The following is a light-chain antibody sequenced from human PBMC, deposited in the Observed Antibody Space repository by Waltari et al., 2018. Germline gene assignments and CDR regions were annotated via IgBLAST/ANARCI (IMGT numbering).Light chain of an antibody. CDR2: AAS. CDR3: QQYGYSGRLT. V-gene: IGKV3-20*01. Sequence: EIVLTQSPGTLSLPRRPTPPLSRRASQNVDSSYLAWYRQKPGQAPRLLIYAASNRATGIPDRFSGSGAGTDFTLTISRLEPEDFAMYYCQQYGYSGRLTFGGGTKVEI. J-gene: IGKJ4*01. CDR1: QNVDSSY.